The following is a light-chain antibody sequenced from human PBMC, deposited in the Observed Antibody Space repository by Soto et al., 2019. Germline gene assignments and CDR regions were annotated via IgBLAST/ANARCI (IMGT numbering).Light chain of an antibody. CDR2: GAS. CDR1: QSVSSY. V-gene: IGKV3-15*01. J-gene: IGKJ4*01. CDR3: LQDNNLPLT. Sequence: EMAMTQSPATLSVSPGARATLSCRASQSVSSYLAWYQQKPGQAPRLLIYGASTRATDIPARFSGSGSGTEFTLTISSLQSEDFAIYYCLQDNNLPLTFGGGTMVDI.